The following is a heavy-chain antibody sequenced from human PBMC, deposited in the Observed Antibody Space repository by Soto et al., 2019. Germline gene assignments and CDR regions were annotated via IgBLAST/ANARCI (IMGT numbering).Heavy chain of an antibody. D-gene: IGHD6-13*01. CDR3: ASGSSVSAYIDY. CDR2: IYNSGST. J-gene: IGHJ4*02. CDR1: GGSVSSGTSY. Sequence: QVQLQESGPGLVKPSETLSLTCTVSGGSVSSGTSYWSWIRQPPGKGLEWIGYIYNSGSTDYNPSLKSRVTISLDTSKNQFSLKLSSVTAADTAVYYCASGSSVSAYIDYWGQGTLVTVSP. V-gene: IGHV4-61*01.